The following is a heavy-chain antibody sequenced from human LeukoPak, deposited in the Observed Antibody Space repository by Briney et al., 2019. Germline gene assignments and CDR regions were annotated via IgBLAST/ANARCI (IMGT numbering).Heavy chain of an antibody. Sequence: SVKVSCRASGGTFSSYAISWVRQAPGQGLEWMGGIIPIFGTANYAQKFQGRVTITTDESTSTAYMELSSLRSEDTAVYYCARGRVPGTMIVVVRNYYMDVWGKGTTVTVSS. CDR3: ARGRVPGTMIVVVRNYYMDV. CDR1: GGTFSSYA. J-gene: IGHJ6*03. D-gene: IGHD3-22*01. CDR2: IIPIFGTA. V-gene: IGHV1-69*05.